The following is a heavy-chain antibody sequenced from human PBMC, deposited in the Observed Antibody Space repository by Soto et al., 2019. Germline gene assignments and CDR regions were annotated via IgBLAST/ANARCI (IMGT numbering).Heavy chain of an antibody. CDR3: ARAVAGHYYYYGMDV. CDR1: GYTFTSYD. CDR2: MNPNSGNT. J-gene: IGHJ6*02. V-gene: IGHV1-8*01. D-gene: IGHD6-19*01. Sequence: ASVKVSCKASGYTFTSYDINWLRQATGQGLEWMGWMNPNSGNTGYAQKFQGRVTMTRNTSISRAYMELSSLRSEYTAVYYCARAVAGHYYYYGMDVWGQGTTVTVSS.